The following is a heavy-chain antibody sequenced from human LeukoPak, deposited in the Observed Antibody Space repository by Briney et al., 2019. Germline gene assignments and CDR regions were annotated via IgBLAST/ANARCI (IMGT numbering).Heavy chain of an antibody. CDR1: GFTVSSNY. CDR2: IYSGGST. Sequence: GGSLRLSCAASGFTVSSNYMSWVRQAPGKGLEWVSVIYSGGSTYYADSVKGRFTISSDNSKNTPYLQMNSMRAEDTAVYYCARDYYDSSGPNWFDPWGQGTLVTVSS. J-gene: IGHJ5*02. V-gene: IGHV3-53*01. D-gene: IGHD3-22*01. CDR3: ARDYYDSSGPNWFDP.